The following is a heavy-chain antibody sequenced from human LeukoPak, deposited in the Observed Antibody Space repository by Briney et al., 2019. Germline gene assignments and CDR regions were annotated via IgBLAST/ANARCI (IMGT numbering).Heavy chain of an antibody. Sequence: SQTLSLTFAISGDSLSSNSAAWNWIRRSPSRGLEWLGRTYYRSKWYNGYAVSVKGRITINPDTSKNQFSLQLNSVTPEDTAVYYCARALESVDSYYFDYWGQGTLVTVSS. CDR1: GDSLSSNSAA. CDR3: ARALESVDSYYFDY. V-gene: IGHV6-1*01. CDR2: TYYRSKWYN. J-gene: IGHJ4*02. D-gene: IGHD3-22*01.